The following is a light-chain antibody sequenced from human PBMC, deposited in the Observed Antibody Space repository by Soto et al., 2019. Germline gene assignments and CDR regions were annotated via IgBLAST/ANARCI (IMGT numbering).Light chain of an antibody. CDR1: QSVSSSY. CDR2: GAS. CDR3: QQYGSSPHT. V-gene: IGKV3-20*01. J-gene: IGKJ4*01. Sequence: EIVLTQSPGTLSLSPGERATLSCRASQSVSSSYFAWYQQKPGQAPRLLIYGASSRATGIPDRFSGSASGKDHTPTSSMLEPEYVAVYYCQQYGSSPHTFGGGTKVEIK.